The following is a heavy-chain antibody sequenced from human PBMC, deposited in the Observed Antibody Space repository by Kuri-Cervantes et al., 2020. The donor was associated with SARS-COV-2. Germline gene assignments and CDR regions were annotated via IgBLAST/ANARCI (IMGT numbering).Heavy chain of an antibody. CDR1: GFTFSSYS. V-gene: IGHV3-48*01. CDR2: ISSSSSTI. D-gene: IGHD5-12*01. CDR3: AGATIGYSGYEGFDY. Sequence: ETLSLTCAASGFTFSSYSMNWVRQAPGKGLEWVSYISSSSSTIYYADSVKGRFTISRDNAKNSLYLQMNSLRAEDTAVYYCAGATIGYSGYEGFDYWGHGTLVTVSS. J-gene: IGHJ4*01.